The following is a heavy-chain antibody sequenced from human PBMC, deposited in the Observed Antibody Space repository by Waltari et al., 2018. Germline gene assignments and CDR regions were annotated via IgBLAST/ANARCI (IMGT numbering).Heavy chain of an antibody. Sequence: QVQLVQSGAEVKKPGSSVQVSCKASGCTFSRSAISWVRQAPGQGIEWMGGIIPIFGTANYAQKFQGRVTITADKSTSTAYMELSSLRSEDTAVYYCARRGYSGSYYNYYYYYYMDVWGKGTTVTVSS. CDR3: ARRGYSGSYYNYYYYYYMDV. J-gene: IGHJ6*03. V-gene: IGHV1-69*14. CDR2: IIPIFGTA. D-gene: IGHD1-26*01. CDR1: GCTFSRSA.